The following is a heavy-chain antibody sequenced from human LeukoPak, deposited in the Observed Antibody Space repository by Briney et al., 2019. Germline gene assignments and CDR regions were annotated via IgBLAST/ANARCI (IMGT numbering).Heavy chain of an antibody. J-gene: IGHJ4*02. CDR1: GFTFSSYA. D-gene: IGHD1-1*01. V-gene: IGHV3-23*01. CDR3: AKGSNNYPDNFDY. Sequence: PGGSLRLSRAASGFTFSSYAMSWVRQAPGKGLGWVSGISGSGGSTYYAESVKGRCTISRDNSKKTLFLQMNSLRAEDTAVYYCAKGSNNYPDNFDYWGQGTLVTVSS. CDR2: ISGSGGST.